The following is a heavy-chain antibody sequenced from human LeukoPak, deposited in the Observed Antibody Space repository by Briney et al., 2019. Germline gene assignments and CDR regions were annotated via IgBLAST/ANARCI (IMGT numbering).Heavy chain of an antibody. V-gene: IGHV1-8*01. CDR2: MNPNSGNT. CDR3: ARELGYSSSLPPNWFDP. D-gene: IGHD6-13*01. CDR1: GYTFTSYD. Sequence: ASVKVSCKASGYTFTSYDINWVRQATGQGLEWMGWMNPNSGNTGYAQKFQGRVTMTRNTSIITAYMELSSLRSEDTAVYYCARELGYSSSLPPNWFDPWGQGTLVTVSS. J-gene: IGHJ5*02.